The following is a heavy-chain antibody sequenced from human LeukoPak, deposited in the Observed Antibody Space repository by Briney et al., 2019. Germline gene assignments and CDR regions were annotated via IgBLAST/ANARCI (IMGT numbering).Heavy chain of an antibody. J-gene: IGHJ4*02. CDR1: GFTVSSNY. CDR2: IYSGGST. V-gene: IGHV3-66*01. CDR3: ARGYSGYDCFDY. Sequence: GGSLRLSCAASGFTVSSNYMSWVRQAPGKGLEWVSVIYSGGSTYYADSVKGRFTISGDNSKNTLYLQMNSLRAEDTAVYYCARGYSGYDCFDYWGQGTLVTVSS. D-gene: IGHD5-12*01.